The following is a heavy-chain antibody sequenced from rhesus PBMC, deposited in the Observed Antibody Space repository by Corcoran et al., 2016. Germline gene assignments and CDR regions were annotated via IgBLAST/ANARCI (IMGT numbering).Heavy chain of an antibody. CDR3: ARSGQDSGRTSDY. V-gene: IGHV4-173*01. CDR2: ISGSGGRT. J-gene: IGHJ4*01. CDR1: GGSISSNW. D-gene: IGHD6-25*01. Sequence: QLQLQESGPGLVKPSETLSLTCAVSGGSISSNWWSWIRQPPGKGREWIGRISGSGGRTSYNPSLKSRVTISTDTSKNQLSLKLISVTAADTAVYYCARSGQDSGRTSDYWGQGVLVTVSS.